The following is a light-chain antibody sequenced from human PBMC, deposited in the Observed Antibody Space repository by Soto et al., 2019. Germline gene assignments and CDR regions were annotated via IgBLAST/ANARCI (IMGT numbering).Light chain of an antibody. Sequence: QSALTQPPSASGSPGQSVTISCTGSSSDVGGYNYVSWYQHHPGKAPRLMIYEVNKRPSGVPDRFSGSKSGHTASLTVSGLQAEDEADYYCSSYVGSNRGVFGGGTKLTVL. CDR1: SSDVGGYNY. CDR3: SSYVGSNRGV. J-gene: IGLJ3*02. V-gene: IGLV2-8*01. CDR2: EVN.